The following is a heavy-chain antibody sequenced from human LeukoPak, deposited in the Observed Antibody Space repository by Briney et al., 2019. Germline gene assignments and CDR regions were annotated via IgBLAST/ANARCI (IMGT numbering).Heavy chain of an antibody. CDR1: GFTFSSYG. V-gene: IGHV3-23*01. Sequence: GGSLRLSCAASGFTFSSYGMSWVRQAPGKGLEGVSLIIGVGDYTYYADSVKGRFTISRDNSQNTVYMEMKSLRAEDTAIYYCAKDGSPNYYYSSGYFDYWGQGTLVTVSS. CDR2: IIGVGDYT. D-gene: IGHD3-22*01. J-gene: IGHJ4*02. CDR3: AKDGSPNYYYSSGYFDY.